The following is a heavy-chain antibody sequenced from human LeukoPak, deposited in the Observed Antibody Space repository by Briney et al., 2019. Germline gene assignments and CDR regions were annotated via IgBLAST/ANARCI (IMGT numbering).Heavy chain of an antibody. D-gene: IGHD4-17*01. Sequence: PGGSLRLSCAVSGFTFRTYWMHWVRQVPGEGLVWVSRINEDGSITNYADSVKGRFSISRDNAKNTLYLQMNSLRAEDTAVYYCAKEDYGDYLDYWGQGTLVTVSS. V-gene: IGHV3-74*01. CDR1: GFTFRTYW. J-gene: IGHJ4*02. CDR3: AKEDYGDYLDY. CDR2: INEDGSIT.